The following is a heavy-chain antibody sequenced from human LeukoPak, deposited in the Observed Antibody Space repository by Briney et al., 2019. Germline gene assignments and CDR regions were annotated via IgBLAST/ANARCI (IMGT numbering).Heavy chain of an antibody. D-gene: IGHD2-15*01. Sequence: SETLSLTCTVSGGSISGTDLYWGWIRQLPGKGLEWIGNIHSTGNSFCNPSLKGRVTISVDTSKNQFSLKLSSVTAADTAVYYCEKDSHLDVWGHGTTVTVSS. CDR3: EKDSHLDV. CDR2: IHSTGNS. CDR1: GGSISGTDLY. V-gene: IGHV4-39*01. J-gene: IGHJ6*02.